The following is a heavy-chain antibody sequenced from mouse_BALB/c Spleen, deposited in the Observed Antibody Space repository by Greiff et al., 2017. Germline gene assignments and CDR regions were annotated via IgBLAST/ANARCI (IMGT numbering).Heavy chain of an antibody. Sequence: QVQLQQSGAELAKPGASVKMSCKASGYTFTSYWMHWVKQRPGQGLEWIGYINPSTGYTEYNQKFKDKATLTADKSSSTAYMQLSSLTSEDSAVYYCAMHYYGHFDYWGQGTTLTVSS. CDR1: GYTFTSYW. CDR2: INPSTGYT. CDR3: AMHYYGHFDY. V-gene: IGHV1-7*01. J-gene: IGHJ2*01. D-gene: IGHD1-2*01.